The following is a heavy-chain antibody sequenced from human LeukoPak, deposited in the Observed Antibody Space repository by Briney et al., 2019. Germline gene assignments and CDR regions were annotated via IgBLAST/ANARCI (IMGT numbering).Heavy chain of an antibody. D-gene: IGHD6-19*01. J-gene: IGHJ4*02. CDR3: AKPRSGWGRFDS. Sequence: PGGSLRLSCAASGFTFTNYALSWVRQAPGMGLEWVSAIGGRGDSTYYADSVRGRFTISRDDSKNTLFLQMDSLRAEDTAVYYCAKPRSGWGRFDSWGQGTLVTVSS. CDR2: IGGRGDST. CDR1: GFTFTNYA. V-gene: IGHV3-23*01.